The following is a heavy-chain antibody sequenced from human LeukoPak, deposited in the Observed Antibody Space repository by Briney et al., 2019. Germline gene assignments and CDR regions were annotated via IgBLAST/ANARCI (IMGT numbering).Heavy chain of an antibody. V-gene: IGHV3-43D*03. D-gene: IGHD6-19*01. CDR3: GKDSKAVTGTGYIDY. CDR1: GFTFDDYA. CDR2: ISWDGGYT. Sequence: GGSLRLSCAASGFTFDDYAMHWVRQAPGKGLEWVSLISWDGGYTYYADSVKGRFTISRDSSKHSLYLLMDSLTAEDTALYYCGKDSKAVTGTGYIDYWGQGTLVTVSS. J-gene: IGHJ4*02.